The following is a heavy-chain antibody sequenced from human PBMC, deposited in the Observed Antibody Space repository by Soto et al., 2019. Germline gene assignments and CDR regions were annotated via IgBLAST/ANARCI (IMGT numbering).Heavy chain of an antibody. V-gene: IGHV3-48*03. CDR3: ARDPVTAD. CDR1: GFTLSTYE. Sequence: PGGSLRLSCAASGFTLSTYEMMWVRQAPGKGLEWVSYISTSGTTTYYVDSVKGRFTISRDNAENLIYLQMNHLRVEDTAMYYCARDPVTADWGQGTPVTVSS. CDR2: ISTSGTTT. J-gene: IGHJ4*02.